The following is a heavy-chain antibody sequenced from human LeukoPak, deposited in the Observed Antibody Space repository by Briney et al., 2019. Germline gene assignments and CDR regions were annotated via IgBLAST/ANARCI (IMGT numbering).Heavy chain of an antibody. CDR2: ISSRSRDV. CDR1: GFIFSSYN. V-gene: IGHV3-21*06. D-gene: IGHD4-17*01. J-gene: IGHJ2*01. CDR3: ASTIVTTVYPPGWYFVL. Sequence: PGGSLRLSCAASGFIFSSYNMNWVRQAPGKGLEWVSSISSRSRDVYYADSVKGRFTISRDNTKSSLFLQMDSLRAEDTAVYYCASTIVTTVYPPGWYFVLWGRGTKVTVSS.